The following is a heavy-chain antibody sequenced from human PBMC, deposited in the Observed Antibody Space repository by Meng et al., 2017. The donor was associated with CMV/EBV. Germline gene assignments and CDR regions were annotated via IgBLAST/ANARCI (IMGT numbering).Heavy chain of an antibody. CDR3: ARVWDSGWDY. CDR2: INHSGST. Sequence: QVQLQQWGARLLKPSETLSLTCAVYGGSFSGYYWSSIRQPPGKGLEWIGEINHSGSTNYNPSLKSRVTISVDTSKNQFSLKLSSVTAADTAVYYCARVWDSGWDYWGQGTLVTVSS. V-gene: IGHV4-34*01. J-gene: IGHJ4*02. CDR1: GGSFSGYY. D-gene: IGHD3-22*01.